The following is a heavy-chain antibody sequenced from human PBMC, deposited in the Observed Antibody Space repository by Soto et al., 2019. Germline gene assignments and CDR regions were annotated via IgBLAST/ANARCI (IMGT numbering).Heavy chain of an antibody. V-gene: IGHV1-2*02. D-gene: IGHD7-27*01. Sequence: QVQLVQSGAEVKKPGASVKVSCKASGHTFTGHHMHWVRQAPGQGLEWIGYIDLDNDNRAYAQKFQGRVTTTRDTSITTAYMELSGLRSDDTAVYYCGLEPTGTGGFDYWGQGTLVTVSS. J-gene: IGHJ4*02. CDR2: IDLDNDNR. CDR1: GHTFTGHH. CDR3: GLEPTGTGGFDY.